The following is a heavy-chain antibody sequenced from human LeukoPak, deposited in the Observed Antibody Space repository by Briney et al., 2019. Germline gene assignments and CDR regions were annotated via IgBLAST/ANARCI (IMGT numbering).Heavy chain of an antibody. J-gene: IGHJ4*02. CDR3: ANSNGFGELLTHDY. Sequence: ASVKVSCKASGGTFSSYAISWVRQAPGQGLEWMGRIIPILGIANYAQKFQGRVTITADKSTSTAYMELSSLRSEDTAVHYCANSNGFGELLTHDYWGQGTLVTVSS. V-gene: IGHV1-69*04. CDR1: GGTFSSYA. D-gene: IGHD3-10*01. CDR2: IIPILGIA.